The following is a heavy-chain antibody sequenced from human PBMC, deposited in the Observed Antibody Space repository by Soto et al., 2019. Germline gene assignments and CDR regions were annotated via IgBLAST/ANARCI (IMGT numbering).Heavy chain of an antibody. Sequence: GGSLRLSCAASGFTFSSYGMHWVRQAPGKGLEWVAVISYDGSNKYYADSVKGRFTISGDNSKNTLYLQMNSLRAEDTAVYYCAKDFDPVAVAGTGYYFDYWGQGTLVTVSS. CDR1: GFTFSSYG. J-gene: IGHJ4*02. V-gene: IGHV3-30*18. CDR3: AKDFDPVAVAGTGYYFDY. D-gene: IGHD6-19*01. CDR2: ISYDGSNK.